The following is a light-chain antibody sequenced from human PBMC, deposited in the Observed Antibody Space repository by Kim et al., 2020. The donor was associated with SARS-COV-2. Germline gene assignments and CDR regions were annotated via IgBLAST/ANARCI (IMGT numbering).Light chain of an antibody. CDR3: QKYSTAPWT. CDR2: PAS. J-gene: IGKJ1*01. V-gene: IGKV1-27*01. CDR1: QGISNY. Sequence: ASVGARVTITCRASQGISNYLVWYQQKPGKVPKVLIYPASTLQSGVPSRFSGSGSGTEFTLTISSLQPEDAATYYCQKYSTAPWTFGQGTKVDIK.